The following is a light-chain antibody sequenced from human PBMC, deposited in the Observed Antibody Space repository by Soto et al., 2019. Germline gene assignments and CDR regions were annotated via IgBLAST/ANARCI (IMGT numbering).Light chain of an antibody. CDR2: DAS. CDR1: QSVSSF. Sequence: EIVLTQSPATLSLSPGERATLSCRASQSVSSFLAWYQQKPGQAPRLLIYDASNRATGIPARFSGSGSETDFTLTISSLEPEDFAVYYCQQRANWPRIFGQGTKVEIK. CDR3: QQRANWPRI. J-gene: IGKJ2*01. V-gene: IGKV3-11*01.